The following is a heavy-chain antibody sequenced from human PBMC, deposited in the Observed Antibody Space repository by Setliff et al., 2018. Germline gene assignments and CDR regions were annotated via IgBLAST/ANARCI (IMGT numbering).Heavy chain of an antibody. V-gene: IGHV1-46*01. J-gene: IGHJ4*02. CDR1: GYTFTTYY. Sequence: RASVKVSCKASGYTFTTYYIHWVRQAPGQGLEWMGIINSGAGSTSYAQKFQGRITLTRDTSTSTVYMQLNSLRSEDTAVYYCARGGSPDCTTNSCRYGDYFYWGQGTLVTVSS. CDR2: INSGAGST. CDR3: ARGGSPDCTTNSCRYGDYFY. D-gene: IGHD4-17*01.